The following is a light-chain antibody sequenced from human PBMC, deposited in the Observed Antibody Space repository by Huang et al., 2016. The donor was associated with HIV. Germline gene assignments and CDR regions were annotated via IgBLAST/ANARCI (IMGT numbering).Light chain of an antibody. CDR3: HQYNNWLLS. J-gene: IGKJ4*01. V-gene: IGKV3-15*01. CDR1: RSVSTN. Sequence: EIVMTQSPATLSVTQGQRVTLSCRANRSVSTNLAWYQQRHGQAPRLLIYGSSTRAPCIPARFSGSGSGTDFSLTISSLQSEDFALYYCHQYNNWLLSFGGGTRV. CDR2: GSS.